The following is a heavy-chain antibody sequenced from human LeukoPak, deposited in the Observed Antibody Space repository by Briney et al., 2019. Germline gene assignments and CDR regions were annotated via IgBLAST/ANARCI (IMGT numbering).Heavy chain of an antibody. J-gene: IGHJ4*02. V-gene: IGHV1-18*04. CDR2: ISTYNGNT. Sequence: ASVKVSCKASGYTFTSYGISWVRQAPGQGLEWMGWISTYNGNTNYAQKLQGRVTMTTDTSTSTAYTELRSLRSDDTAVYYCARDLEYSSGWYFDYWGQGTLVTVSS. CDR1: GYTFTSYG. D-gene: IGHD6-19*01. CDR3: ARDLEYSSGWYFDY.